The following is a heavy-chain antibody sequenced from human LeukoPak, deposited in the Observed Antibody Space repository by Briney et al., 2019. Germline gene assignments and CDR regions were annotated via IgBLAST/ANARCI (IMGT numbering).Heavy chain of an antibody. CDR3: ARDGWLIDAFDI. CDR2: ISSSGSTI. D-gene: IGHD6-19*01. CDR1: GFTFSTYE. V-gene: IGHV3-48*03. J-gene: IGHJ3*02. Sequence: RGSLRLSCAASGFTFSTYEMNWVRQAPGKGLEWVSYISSSGSTIYYADSVKGRFTISRDNAKNSLYLQMNSLRAEDTAVYYCARDGWLIDAFDIWGQGTMVTVSS.